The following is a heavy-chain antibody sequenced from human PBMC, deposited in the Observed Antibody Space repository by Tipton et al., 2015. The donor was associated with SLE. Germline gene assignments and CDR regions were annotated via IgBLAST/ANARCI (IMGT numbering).Heavy chain of an antibody. Sequence: AVSGFTFSSYWMSWVRQAPGKGLEWVANIKQDGSEKYYVDSVKGRFTISRDNAKNSLYLQMNSLRAEDTAVYYCARVLPITIFGVVDYNWFDPWGQGTLVTVSS. CDR2: IKQDGSEK. D-gene: IGHD3-3*01. J-gene: IGHJ5*02. V-gene: IGHV3-7*01. CDR3: ARVLPITIFGVVDYNWFDP. CDR1: GFTFSSYW.